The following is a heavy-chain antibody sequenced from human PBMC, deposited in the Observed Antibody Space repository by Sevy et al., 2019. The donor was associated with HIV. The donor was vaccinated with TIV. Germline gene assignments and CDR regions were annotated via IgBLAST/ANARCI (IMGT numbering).Heavy chain of an antibody. CDR1: GFTFSSYG. CDR2: IWYDGSNK. D-gene: IGHD5-18*01. Sequence: GGSLRLSCAASGFTFSSYGMHWVRQAPGKGLEWVAVIWYDGSNKYYADSVKGRFTISRDNSKKTLYLQMNSLRAEDTAVYYCARDSLDTAMVTTHREAPFDYWGQGTLVTVSS. J-gene: IGHJ4*02. CDR3: ARDSLDTAMVTTHREAPFDY. V-gene: IGHV3-33*01.